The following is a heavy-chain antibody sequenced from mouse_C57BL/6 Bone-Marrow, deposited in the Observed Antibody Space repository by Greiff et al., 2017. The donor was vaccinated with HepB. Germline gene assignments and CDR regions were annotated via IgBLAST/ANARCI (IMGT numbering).Heavy chain of an antibody. D-gene: IGHD1-1*01. V-gene: IGHV1-64*01. J-gene: IGHJ1*03. CDR1: GYTFTSYW. CDR3: ARGTTVVYWYFDV. Sequence: QVQLKHPGAELVKPGASVKLSCKASGYTFTSYWMHWVKQRPGQGLEWIGMIHPNSGSTNYNEKFKSKATLTVDKSSSTAYMQLSSLTSEDSAVYYCARGTTVVYWYFDVWGTGTTVTVSS. CDR2: IHPNSGST.